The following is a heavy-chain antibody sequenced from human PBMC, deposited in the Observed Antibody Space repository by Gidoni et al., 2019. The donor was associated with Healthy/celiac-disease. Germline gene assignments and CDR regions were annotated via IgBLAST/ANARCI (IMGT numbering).Heavy chain of an antibody. D-gene: IGHD6-13*01. CDR3: ARSPQQLVRVPSFDY. CDR2: ISYDGSNK. J-gene: IGHJ4*02. CDR1: GFTFSSYA. V-gene: IGHV3-30-3*01. Sequence: QVQLVESGGGVVQPGRSLRLSCAASGFTFSSYAMPWVRQAPGKGLEWVAVISYDGSNKYYADSVKGRFTISRDNSKNTLYLQMNSLRAEDTAVYYCARSPQQLVRVPSFDYWGQGTLVTVSS.